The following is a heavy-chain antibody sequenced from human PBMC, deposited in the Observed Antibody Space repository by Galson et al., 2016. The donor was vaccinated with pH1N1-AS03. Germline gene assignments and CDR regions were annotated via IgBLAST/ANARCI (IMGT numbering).Heavy chain of an antibody. CDR3: ARDRGWNYGGLDL. J-gene: IGHJ5*02. D-gene: IGHD1-7*01. CDR1: GFTFSNYG. V-gene: IGHV3-21*01. CDR2: IGTSSTYI. Sequence: SLRLSCAASGFTFSNYGMHWVRQAPGKGLEWVSFIGTSSTYIYYADSVKGRFTISRDNMKKSLYLQLNSLRAEDTGIYYCARDRGWNYGGLDLWGQGILVTVSS.